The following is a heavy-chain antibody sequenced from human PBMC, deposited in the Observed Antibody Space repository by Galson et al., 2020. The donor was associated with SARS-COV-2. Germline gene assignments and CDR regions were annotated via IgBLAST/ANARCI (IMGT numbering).Heavy chain of an antibody. V-gene: IGHV3-30*18. CDR3: AKDFTIFGVVIAARYYYYGMDV. D-gene: IGHD3-3*01. CDR2: ISYDGSNK. J-gene: IGHJ6*02. Sequence: PGGSLRLSCAASGFTFSSYGMHWVRQAPGKGLEWVAVISYDGSNKYYADSVKGRFTISRDNSKNTLYLQMISLRAEDTAVYYCAKDFTIFGVVIAARYYYYGMDVWGQVTTVTVSS. CDR1: GFTFSSYG.